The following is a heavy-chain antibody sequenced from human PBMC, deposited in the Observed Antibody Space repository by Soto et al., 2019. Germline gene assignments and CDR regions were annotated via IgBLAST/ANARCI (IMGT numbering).Heavy chain of an antibody. D-gene: IGHD5-18*01. CDR1: GFTVGSNY. CDR2: IYSGGGT. V-gene: IGHV3-66*01. Sequence: EVQLVESGGGLVQPGGSLRLSCAASGFTVGSNYMFWVRQAPGKGLEWVSTIYSGGGTYYADSVKGRFTISRDNPKNTLYLQMNSLRAEDTAVYYCAGGNSNGYFDCWGQGTLVTVSS. J-gene: IGHJ4*02. CDR3: AGGNSNGYFDC.